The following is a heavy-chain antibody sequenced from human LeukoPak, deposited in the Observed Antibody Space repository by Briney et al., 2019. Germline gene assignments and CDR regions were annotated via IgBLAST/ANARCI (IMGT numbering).Heavy chain of an antibody. D-gene: IGHD3-10*01. CDR3: AKSLGRAYGSGSSNSPFDY. CDR1: GFTFSSYA. CDR2: ISGSGGST. J-gene: IGHJ4*02. Sequence: PGASLRLSCAASGFTFSSYAMSWVRQAPGKGLEWVSLISGSGGSTDFADSVKGRFTISRDNSNNTVYLQMNGLRAEDTAVYYCAKSLGRAYGSGSSNSPFDYWGQGTLVTVSS. V-gene: IGHV3-23*01.